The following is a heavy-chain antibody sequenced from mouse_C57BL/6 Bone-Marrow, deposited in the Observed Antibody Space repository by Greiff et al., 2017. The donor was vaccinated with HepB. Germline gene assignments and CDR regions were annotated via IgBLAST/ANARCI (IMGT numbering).Heavy chain of an antibody. J-gene: IGHJ2*01. CDR3: ASYYYGLDY. V-gene: IGHV2-2*01. CDR1: GFSFTSYG. Sequence: VKLQESGPGLVQPSQSLSITCTVSGFSFTSYGVHWVRQSPGKGLEWLGVLWSGGSTDYNAAFISRQNISKDNSKSQVFFKMNSLQADDTSIYYCASYYYGLDYWGQGTTLTVSS. CDR2: LWSGGST. D-gene: IGHD1-1*01.